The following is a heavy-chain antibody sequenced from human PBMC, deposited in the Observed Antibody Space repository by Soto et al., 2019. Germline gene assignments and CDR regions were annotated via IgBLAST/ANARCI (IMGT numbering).Heavy chain of an antibody. V-gene: IGHV4-30-4*01. CDR1: DGSSSSRGDN. Sequence: TLSHTCTVSDGSSSSRGDNWNRNNQPHGKGLEWIGYIYYSGSTYYNPSLKSRVTISVDTSKNQFSLKLSSVTAADTAVYYCARAAYYYDSSGYDLLDYWGQGT. CDR3: ARAAYYYDSSGYDLLDY. J-gene: IGHJ4*02. D-gene: IGHD3-22*01. CDR2: IYYSGST.